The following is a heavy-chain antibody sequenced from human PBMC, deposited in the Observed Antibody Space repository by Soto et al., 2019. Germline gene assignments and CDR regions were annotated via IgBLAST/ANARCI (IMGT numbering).Heavy chain of an antibody. CDR1: GFTFSSYG. V-gene: IGHV3-30*18. CDR3: AKDAYYDYVWGSYLDY. J-gene: IGHJ4*02. CDR2: ISYDGSNK. D-gene: IGHD3-16*02. Sequence: GGSLRLSCAASGFTFSSYGMHWVRQAPGKGLEWVAVISYDGSNKYYADSVKGRFTISRDNSKNTLYLQMNSLRAEDTAVYYCAKDAYYDYVWGSYLDYWGQGTLVTVSS.